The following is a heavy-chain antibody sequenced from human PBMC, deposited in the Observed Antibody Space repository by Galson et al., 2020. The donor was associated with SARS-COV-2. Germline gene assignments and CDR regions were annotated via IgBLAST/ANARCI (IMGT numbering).Heavy chain of an antibody. CDR3: TRERGYSYGYSDY. CDR1: GFTFSSYN. CDR2: ISVTSTNI. J-gene: IGHJ4*02. Sequence: NSVGSLRLSCAASGFTFSSYNLNWVRQAPGKGLEWVSSISVTSTNIYYADSMKGRFTISRDNAKNSVYLQMNSLGTEDTAVYYCTRERGYSYGYSDYWGQGTLVTVSS. D-gene: IGHD5-18*01. V-gene: IGHV3-21*06.